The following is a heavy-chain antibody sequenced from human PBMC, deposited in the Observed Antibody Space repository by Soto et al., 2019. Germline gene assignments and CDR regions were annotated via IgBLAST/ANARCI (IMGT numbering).Heavy chain of an antibody. CDR2: ISGSGGST. CDR1: GFTXXSYA. CDR3: AKVTHTLTMVRGVIRMDYYYYMDV. Sequence: GSLRLSCAASGFTXXSYAMSXXRXAPGKGLEWVSAISGSGGSTYYADSVKGRFTISRDNSKNTLYLQMNSLRAEDTAVYYCAKVTHTLTMVRGVIRMDYYYYMDVWGKGTTVTVS. J-gene: IGHJ6*03. V-gene: IGHV3-23*01. D-gene: IGHD3-10*01.